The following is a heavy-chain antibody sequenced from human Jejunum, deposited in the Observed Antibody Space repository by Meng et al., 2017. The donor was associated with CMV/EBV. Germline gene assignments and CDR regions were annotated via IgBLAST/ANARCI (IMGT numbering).Heavy chain of an antibody. CDR1: GFPFSPYE. Sequence: GFPFSPYEMNWVRQAPGKGLEWVSFITANAKIVYYADSVKGRFTISRDNAKNSLYLQMSSLRAEDTAIYYCARDAPTTYKGGNFDYWGQGALVTVSS. D-gene: IGHD2/OR15-2a*01. CDR3: ARDAPTTYKGGNFDY. CDR2: ITANAKIV. J-gene: IGHJ4*02. V-gene: IGHV3-48*03.